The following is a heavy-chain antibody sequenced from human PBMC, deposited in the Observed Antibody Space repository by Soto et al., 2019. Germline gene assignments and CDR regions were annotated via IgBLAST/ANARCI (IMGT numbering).Heavy chain of an antibody. CDR3: AREPTYYYFWCHQCGMDV. D-gene: IGHD3-3*01. J-gene: IGHJ6*02. CDR2: IKQDGSEK. CDR1: GFTFSSYW. Sequence: GVSLRLSCAASGFTFSSYWMRWVRQAPGKGLEWVANIKQDGSEKYYVDSVKGRFTISRDNAKNSLYLQMNSLRAEDTAVYYCAREPTYYYFWCHQCGMDVWGQGTTVTVSS. V-gene: IGHV3-7*05.